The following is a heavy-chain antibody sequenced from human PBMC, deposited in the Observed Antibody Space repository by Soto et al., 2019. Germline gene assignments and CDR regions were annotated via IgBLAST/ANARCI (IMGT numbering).Heavy chain of an antibody. CDR3: ARGGVIFGVVTVFDY. J-gene: IGHJ4*02. CDR2: IYSGGRT. D-gene: IGHD3-3*01. V-gene: IGHV3-53*01. CDR1: GFTVSANY. Sequence: EVQLVECGGGLIQPGGSLRLSCAASGFTVSANYMSWVRQAPGKGLEWVSLIYSGGRTDYADSVKGRFTISRDNSKNTLYLQMNSLRGEDTAVYYCARGGVIFGVVTVFDYWGQGALVTVSS.